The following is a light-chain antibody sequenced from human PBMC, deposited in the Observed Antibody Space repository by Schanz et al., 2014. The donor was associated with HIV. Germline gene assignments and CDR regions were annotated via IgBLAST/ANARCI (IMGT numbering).Light chain of an antibody. V-gene: IGLV1-51*01. CDR2: DNN. Sequence: QSVLTQPPSVSAAPGQKVTISCSGSISNIGNNYVSWYQQLPGTAPKLLIYDNNRRPSGIPDRFSGSKSGTSASLAISGLRSEDEADYYCATWDDSLNGWVFGGGTKLTVL. CDR1: ISNIGNNY. J-gene: IGLJ3*02. CDR3: ATWDDSLNGWV.